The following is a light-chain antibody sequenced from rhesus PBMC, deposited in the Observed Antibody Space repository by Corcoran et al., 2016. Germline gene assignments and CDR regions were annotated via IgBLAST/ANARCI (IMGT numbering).Light chain of an antibody. CDR2: GAS. Sequence: EIVMTQSPATLSLSPGERATLSCWASQSVSTSLAWYQQKPGQAPRLLIYGASSRATGIPARFSGSGSGTDFTLTISRLEPEDVAVYYCLQHSNWPLTFGGGTKVELK. V-gene: IGKV3-24*01. CDR1: QSVSTS. CDR3: LQHSNWPLT. J-gene: IGKJ4*01.